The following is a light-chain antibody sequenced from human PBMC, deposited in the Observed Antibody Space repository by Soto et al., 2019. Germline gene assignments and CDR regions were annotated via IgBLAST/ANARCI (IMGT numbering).Light chain of an antibody. J-gene: IGKJ3*01. CDR2: KAS. CDR3: QQYNSYLT. CDR1: QSISSW. V-gene: IGKV1-5*03. Sequence: DILMTQSPSTLSASVGDRVTITCRASQSISSWLAWYQQKPGKAPKLLIYKASSLESGVPSRFSGSGSGTEFTLTISSLQPDDFATYYCQQYNSYLTFGPGTKVDIK.